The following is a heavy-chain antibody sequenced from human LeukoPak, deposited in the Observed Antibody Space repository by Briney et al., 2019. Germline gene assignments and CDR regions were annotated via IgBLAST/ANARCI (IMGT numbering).Heavy chain of an antibody. D-gene: IGHD3-9*01. CDR2: INPNSGGA. J-gene: IGHJ5*02. Sequence: ASVKVSCKASGYTFTGYYMHWVRQAPGQGLEWMGWINPNSGGANYAQKFQGRVTMTRDTSISTAYMELSRLRSDDTAVYYCARDGILTGYYNVPNWFDPWGQGTLVTVSS. CDR1: GYTFTGYY. CDR3: ARDGILTGYYNVPNWFDP. V-gene: IGHV1-2*02.